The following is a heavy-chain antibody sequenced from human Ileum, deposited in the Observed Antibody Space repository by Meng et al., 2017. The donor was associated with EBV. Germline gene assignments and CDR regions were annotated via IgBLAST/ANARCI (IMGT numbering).Heavy chain of an antibody. CDR1: GGSISTGNFY. D-gene: IGHD4-17*01. V-gene: IGHV4-39*07. Sequence: LNLQESGPGLVKPSETLSLPCPVSGGSISTGNFYWGWIRQSPGKALECIGTIYYLGNTFYNPSLKSRLTISIDTSKNEFSLTLRSVTAADTALYYCASAYDYGDYEAFAYWGPGSLVTVSS. J-gene: IGHJ4*02. CDR2: IYYLGNT. CDR3: ASAYDYGDYEAFAY.